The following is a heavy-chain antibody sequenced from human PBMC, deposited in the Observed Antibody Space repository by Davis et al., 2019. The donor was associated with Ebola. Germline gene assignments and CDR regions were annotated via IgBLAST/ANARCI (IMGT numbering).Heavy chain of an antibody. J-gene: IGHJ4*02. V-gene: IGHV1-18*01. CDR2: ISAYNGNT. Sequence: ASVKVSCKASGYTFTSYGISWVRQAPGQGLEWMGWISAYNGNTNYAQKLQGRVTMTTDTSTSTAYMELRSLRSDDTAVYYCARAPLWFGELPQYYFDYWGQGTLVTVSS. CDR3: ARAPLWFGELPQYYFDY. D-gene: IGHD3-10*01. CDR1: GYTFTSYG.